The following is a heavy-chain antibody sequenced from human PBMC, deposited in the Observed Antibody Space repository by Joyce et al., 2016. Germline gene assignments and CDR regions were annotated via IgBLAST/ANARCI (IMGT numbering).Heavy chain of an antibody. J-gene: IGHJ4*02. CDR1: GGSFGGYY. CDR2: INHGGCS. CDR3: ARRVRYFDSLYFDY. V-gene: IGHV4-34*01. D-gene: IGHD3-9*01. Sequence: QAQLQQWGAGLLKPSETLCLTCAVYGGSFGGYYWNWIGQSPGQGLEWIGEINHGGCSNDNPSLKNRVTISGDTSKNQFSLKLTSVTAADTAVYYCARRVRYFDSLYFDYWGQGTLVTVSS.